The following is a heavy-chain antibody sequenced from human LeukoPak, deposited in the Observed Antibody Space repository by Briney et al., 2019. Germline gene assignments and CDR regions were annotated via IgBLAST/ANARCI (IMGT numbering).Heavy chain of an antibody. Sequence: GGSLRLSCAASGFTFSSYWMSWVRQAPGKGLEWVANIKQDGSEKYYVDSVKGRFTISRDNAKNSLYLQMNSLRAEDTAVYYCARVRYYDILTGYSGYYYYGMDVWGQGTTVTVSS. CDR3: ARVRYYDILTGYSGYYYYGMDV. V-gene: IGHV3-7*01. CDR2: IKQDGSEK. CDR1: GFTFSSYW. J-gene: IGHJ6*02. D-gene: IGHD3-9*01.